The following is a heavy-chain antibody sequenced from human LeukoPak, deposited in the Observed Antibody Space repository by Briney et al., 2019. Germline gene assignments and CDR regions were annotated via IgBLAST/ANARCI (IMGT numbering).Heavy chain of an antibody. D-gene: IGHD6-19*01. CDR1: GFTFSSYA. V-gene: IGHV3-64*01. Sequence: GGSLRLSCAASGFTFSSYAMHWVRQAPGKGLEYVSAISSNGGSTYYANSVKGRFTISRDNSKNTLYLQMGSLRAEDMAVYYCARDGMSTGWDFDYWGQGTLVTVSS. J-gene: IGHJ4*02. CDR3: ARDGMSTGWDFDY. CDR2: ISSNGGST.